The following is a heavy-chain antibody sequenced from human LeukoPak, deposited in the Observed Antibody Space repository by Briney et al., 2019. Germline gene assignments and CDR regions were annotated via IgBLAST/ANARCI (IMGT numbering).Heavy chain of an antibody. CDR1: GFTFSSYS. J-gene: IGHJ6*03. Sequence: GGSLRLSCAASGFTFSSYSMNWVRQAPGKGLEWVSAISGSGGSTYYADSVKGRFTISRDNSENTLYLQMNSLRPEDTAVYYCARYYYYYMDVWGKGTTVTVSS. CDR2: ISGSGGST. CDR3: ARYYYYYMDV. V-gene: IGHV3-23*01.